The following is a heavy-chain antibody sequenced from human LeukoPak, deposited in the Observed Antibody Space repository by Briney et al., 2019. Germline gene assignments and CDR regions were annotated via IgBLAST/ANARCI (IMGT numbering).Heavy chain of an antibody. CDR3: ARAAYTGSPTSFDY. Sequence: GGSLRLSCAASGFTFSTSWMSWVRQAPGKGLEWVATIKQDGSGKYYVDSVKGRFTISRDNAKISLYLQMNSLRAEDTAVYYCARAAYTGSPTSFDYWGQGTLVTVSS. D-gene: IGHD1-26*01. CDR2: IKQDGSGK. J-gene: IGHJ4*02. CDR1: GFTFSTSW. V-gene: IGHV3-7*04.